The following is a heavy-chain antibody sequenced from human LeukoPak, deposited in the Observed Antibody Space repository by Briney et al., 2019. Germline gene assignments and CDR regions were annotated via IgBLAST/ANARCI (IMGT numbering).Heavy chain of an antibody. CDR3: ARMGREGFRFIDS. Sequence: GASLQISCRASGYTFTTYWIGWVRQMPGKGLEWMGDIYPDDFDIRYSPSFQGQVTMSVDKSITTAYLQWSSLKASDTAMYYCARMGREGFRFIDSWGQGTLVIVSS. CDR1: GYTFTTYW. V-gene: IGHV5-51*01. D-gene: IGHD3-16*01. CDR2: IYPDDFDI. J-gene: IGHJ4*02.